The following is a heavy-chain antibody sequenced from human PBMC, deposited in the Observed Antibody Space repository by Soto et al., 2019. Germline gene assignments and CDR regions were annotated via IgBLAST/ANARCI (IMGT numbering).Heavy chain of an antibody. V-gene: IGHV4-39*01. Sequence: SETLSLTCTVSGGSISSSSYYWGWIRQPPGKGLEWIGSIYYSGSTYYSPSLKSRVTISVDTSKNQFSLKLSSVTAADTAVYYCAGGRGRNSYAFDYWRQGTLVTVSS. CDR1: GGSISSSSYY. J-gene: IGHJ4*02. CDR3: AGGRGRNSYAFDY. CDR2: IYYSGST. D-gene: IGHD5-18*01.